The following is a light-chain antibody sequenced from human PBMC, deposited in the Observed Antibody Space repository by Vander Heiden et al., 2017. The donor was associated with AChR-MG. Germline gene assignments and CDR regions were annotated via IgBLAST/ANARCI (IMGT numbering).Light chain of an antibody. CDR1: TYSVGSNY. J-gene: IGLJ2*01. CDR2: KND. V-gene: IGLV1-47*01. CDR3: ATWDDTLTGHVV. Sequence: QSVLTQPPSASGTPGQGVTLSCSGSTYSVGSNYVYWYQQLPGAAPKLLVYKNDQRPSGVPDRFSGSKSGTSASLAISGLRSEDEGDYDCATWDDTLTGHVVFGGGTKLTVL.